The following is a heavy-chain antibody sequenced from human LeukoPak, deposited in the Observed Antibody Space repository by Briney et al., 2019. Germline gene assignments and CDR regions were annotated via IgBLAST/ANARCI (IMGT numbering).Heavy chain of an antibody. J-gene: IGHJ4*02. CDR3: ARADCGGDCYPTYFDY. CDR1: GFTFSSYA. CDR2: ISSNGGST. D-gene: IGHD2-21*02. V-gene: IGHV3-64*01. Sequence: GGSLRLSCAASGFTFSSYAMHWVRQAPGKGLEYVSAISSNGGSTYYANSVKGRFTISRDNSKNTLCLQMGSLRAEDMAVYYCARADCGGDCYPTYFDYWGQGTLVTVSS.